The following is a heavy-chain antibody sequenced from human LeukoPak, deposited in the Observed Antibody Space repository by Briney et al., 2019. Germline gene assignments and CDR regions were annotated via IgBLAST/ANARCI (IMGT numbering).Heavy chain of an antibody. V-gene: IGHV4-59*01. D-gene: IGHD3-10*01. J-gene: IGHJ5*02. Sequence: SETLSLTCTVSGGSISSYYWSWIRQPPGKGLEWIGYIYYSGSTNYNPSLKSRVTISVDTSKNQFPLKLSSVTAADTAVYYCAREAPRGNWFDPWGQGTLVTVSS. CDR3: AREAPRGNWFDP. CDR2: IYYSGST. CDR1: GGSISSYY.